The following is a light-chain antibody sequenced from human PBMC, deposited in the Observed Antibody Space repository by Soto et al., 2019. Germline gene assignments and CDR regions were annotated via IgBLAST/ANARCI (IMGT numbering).Light chain of an antibody. Sequence: ETVMTQSPATLSVSPGERPTLSCRASQSVSSNLAWYQQKPGQAPRLLIYDASTRATGIPARFSGSGSGTAFTLSISSLQSEDFAVYYCQQYNTWPLTFGPGTKVDIQ. J-gene: IGKJ3*01. V-gene: IGKV3-15*01. CDR3: QQYNTWPLT. CDR2: DAS. CDR1: QSVSSN.